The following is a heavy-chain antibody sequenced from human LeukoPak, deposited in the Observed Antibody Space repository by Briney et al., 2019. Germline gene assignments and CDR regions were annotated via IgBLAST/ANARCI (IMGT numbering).Heavy chain of an antibody. V-gene: IGHV1-69*05. CDR2: IIPIFGTA. D-gene: IGHD2-2*02. CDR1: GGTFSSYA. Sequence: GASMKVSCKASGGTFSSYAISWVRQAPGQGLEWMGGIIPIFGTANYAQKFQGRVTITTDESTSTAYMELSSLRSEDTAVYYCARDNCSSTSCYKSENWFDPWGQGTLVTVSS. J-gene: IGHJ5*02. CDR3: ARDNCSSTSCYKSENWFDP.